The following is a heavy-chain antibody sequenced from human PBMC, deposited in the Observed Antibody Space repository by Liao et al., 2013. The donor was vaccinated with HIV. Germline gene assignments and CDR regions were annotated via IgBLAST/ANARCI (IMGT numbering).Heavy chain of an antibody. J-gene: IGHJ4*02. D-gene: IGHD3-10*01. CDR2: VYYTGTT. CDR3: AREVRGLKVAFHYFDS. V-gene: IGHV4-4*08. CDR1: GGSISTYY. Sequence: QVQLQESGPRLVKPSETLSLTCTVSGGSISTYYWSWIRQTPGKGLEWIGYVYYTGTTVYSPSLRSRVTISIDKSKNQFSLSLRSVTAADTAVYFCAREVRGLKVAFHYFDSWGLGTRVIVSS.